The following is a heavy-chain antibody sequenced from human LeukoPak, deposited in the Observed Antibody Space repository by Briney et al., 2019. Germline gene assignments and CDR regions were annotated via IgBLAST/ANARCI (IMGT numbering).Heavy chain of an antibody. D-gene: IGHD2-8*02. CDR2: IKQDGSDK. Sequence: GGSLRLSCAVSGFTFSNYWMNWVRQAPGKGLEWVANIKQDGSDKYYVDSVKGRFTISRDNAKNSLYLQLNSLRAEDTAVYYCARAYWATVPLDSWGQGTLVTVSS. J-gene: IGHJ4*02. CDR1: GFTFSNYW. V-gene: IGHV3-7*01. CDR3: ARAYWATVPLDS.